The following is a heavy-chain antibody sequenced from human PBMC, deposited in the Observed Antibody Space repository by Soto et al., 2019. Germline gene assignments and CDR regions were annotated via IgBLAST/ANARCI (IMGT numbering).Heavy chain of an antibody. CDR3: ARGVPSSCWYKIGYFDY. CDR2: IYYSGST. CDR1: GGSISSYY. Sequence: QVQLQESGPGLVKPSETLSLTCTVSGGSISSYYWSWIRQPPGKGLEWIGYIYYSGSTNYNPSLKSRVTISVDTSKNQFSLKLSSVTAADTAVYYWARGVPSSCWYKIGYFDYWGQGTLVTVSS. D-gene: IGHD6-19*01. V-gene: IGHV4-59*01. J-gene: IGHJ4*02.